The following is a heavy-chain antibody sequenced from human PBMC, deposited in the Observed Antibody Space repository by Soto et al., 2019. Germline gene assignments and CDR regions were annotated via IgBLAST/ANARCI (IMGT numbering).Heavy chain of an antibody. CDR3: ARDRGSSGMFELDV. CDR2: IRHTTSAT. CDR1: GFTFTSYG. Sequence: PGGSLRLSCAASGFTFTSYGMHWVRQAPGKGLEWVSYIRHTTSATFYADAVKGRFTISRDNRKNSLFLQMNSLRDDDTGVYFCARDRGSSGMFELDVWGPGTLVTVSS. V-gene: IGHV3-48*02. D-gene: IGHD6-19*01. J-gene: IGHJ3*01.